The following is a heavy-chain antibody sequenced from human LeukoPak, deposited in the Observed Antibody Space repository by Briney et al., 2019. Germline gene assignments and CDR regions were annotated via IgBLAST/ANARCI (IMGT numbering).Heavy chain of an antibody. CDR1: GFTFSNHG. V-gene: IGHV3-23*01. J-gene: IGHJ4*02. CDR2: ISPSADIK. CDR3: AKDRGGYSYIFDY. D-gene: IGHD5-18*01. Sequence: GGSLRLSCAASGFTFSNHGMNWVRQAPGKGLEWVSGISPSADIKYYADSVKGRFTISRDNSKNTLFLQMNSLSAEDRAVYYCAKDRGGYSYIFDYWGQGTLVTVSS.